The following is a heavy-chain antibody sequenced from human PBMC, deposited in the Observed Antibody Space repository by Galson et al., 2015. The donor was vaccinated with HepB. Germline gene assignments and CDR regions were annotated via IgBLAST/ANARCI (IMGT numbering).Heavy chain of an antibody. V-gene: IGHV3-30*03. D-gene: IGHD6-13*01. CDR1: GFTFSSYG. Sequence: SLRLSCAASGFTFSSYGMHWVRQAPGKGLEWVAVISYDGSNKYYADSVKGRFTISRDNSKNTLYLQMNSLRAEDTAVYYCAWGLSGIAAAGDYWGQGTLVTVSS. J-gene: IGHJ4*02. CDR3: AWGLSGIAAAGDY. CDR2: ISYDGSNK.